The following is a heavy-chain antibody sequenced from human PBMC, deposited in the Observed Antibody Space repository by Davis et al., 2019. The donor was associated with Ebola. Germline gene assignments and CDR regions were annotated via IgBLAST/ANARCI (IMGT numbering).Heavy chain of an antibody. J-gene: IGHJ4*02. CDR1: GFTFTSYA. D-gene: IGHD3-10*01. CDR3: AKSPWFGEFYFDY. CDR2: ISGSGGST. V-gene: IGHV3-23*01. Sequence: GGSLRLSCGVSGFTFTSYAMSWVRQAPGKGLEWVSAISGSGGSTYYADSVKGRFTISRDNSKNTLYLQMNSLRAEDTAVYYCAKSPWFGEFYFDYWGQGTLVTVSS.